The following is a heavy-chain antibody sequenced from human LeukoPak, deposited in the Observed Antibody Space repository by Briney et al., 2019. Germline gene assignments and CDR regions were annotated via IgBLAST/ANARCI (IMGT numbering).Heavy chain of an antibody. CDR2: MNPNSGNT. D-gene: IGHD6-13*01. CDR1: GGTFSSYA. J-gene: IGHJ4*02. CDR3: ARLHSSSWYLYYFDY. Sequence: ASVKVSCKASGGTFSSYAISWVRQATGQGLEWMGWMNPNSGNTGYAQKFQGRVTITRNTSISTAYMELSSLRSEDTAVYYCARLHSSSWYLYYFDYWGQGTLVTVSS. V-gene: IGHV1-8*03.